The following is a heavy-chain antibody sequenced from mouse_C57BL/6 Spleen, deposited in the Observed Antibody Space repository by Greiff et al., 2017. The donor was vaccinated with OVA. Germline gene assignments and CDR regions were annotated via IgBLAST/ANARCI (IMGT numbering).Heavy chain of an antibody. J-gene: IGHJ3*01. CDR2: IYPRSGNT. V-gene: IGHV1-81*01. CDR1: GYTFTSYG. CDR3: ARSGDYGNLKAY. D-gene: IGHD2-1*01. Sequence: VQLQQSGAELARPGASVKLSCKASGYTFTSYGISWVKQRTGQGLEWIGEIYPRSGNTYYNEKFKGKDTLTADKSSSTAYMELRSLTSEDSAVYFCARSGDYGNLKAYWGQGTLVTVSA.